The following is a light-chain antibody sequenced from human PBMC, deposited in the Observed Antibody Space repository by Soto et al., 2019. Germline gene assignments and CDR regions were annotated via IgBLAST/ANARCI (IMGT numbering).Light chain of an antibody. CDR2: SSS. CDR1: ESVKTN. V-gene: IGKV3-15*01. J-gene: IGKJ5*01. CDR3: QQYHHWPPIT. Sequence: IVMTHSPASLSVSRGEVGTLSFRATESVKTNVAWYQQKPGQAPRLLIYSSSIRATGTPAGFSGSGSGTEFTLTLRSLQSEDFAVYYCQQYHHWPPITFGQGTRLEIK.